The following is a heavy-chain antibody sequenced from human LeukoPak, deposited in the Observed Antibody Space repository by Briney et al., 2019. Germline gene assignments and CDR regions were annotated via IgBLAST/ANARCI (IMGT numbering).Heavy chain of an antibody. V-gene: IGHV4-59*08. J-gene: IGHJ6*03. CDR3: ARGAGDGWFGEVSYYYYYMDV. CDR1: GGSISSYY. CDR2: IYYTGST. D-gene: IGHD3-10*01. Sequence: SETLSLTCSVSGGSISSYYWSWIRQPPGKGLEWIGYIYYTGSTNYNPSLKSRVTISVDTSKNQFSLKLSSVTAADTAVYYCARGAGDGWFGEVSYYYYYMDVWGKGATVTVSS.